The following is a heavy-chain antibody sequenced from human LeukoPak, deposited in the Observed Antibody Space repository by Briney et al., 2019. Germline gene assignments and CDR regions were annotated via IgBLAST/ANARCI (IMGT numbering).Heavy chain of an antibody. CDR3: AGLVGRYSSGLYYYYFDY. CDR2: MYLSGTT. Sequence: PSGTLSLTCTVSRDSINSLDLWSWVRQPPGKGLEWIGEMYLSGTTHSNPSVKSRVTISIDKSKNQFFLNLSSVTAADTAVYYCAGLVGRYSSGLYYYYFDYWGQGTLVTVST. V-gene: IGHV4-4*02. J-gene: IGHJ4*02. CDR1: RDSINSLDL. D-gene: IGHD3-22*01.